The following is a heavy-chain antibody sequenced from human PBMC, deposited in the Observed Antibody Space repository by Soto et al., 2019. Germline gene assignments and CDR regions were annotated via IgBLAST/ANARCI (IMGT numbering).Heavy chain of an antibody. V-gene: IGHV1-69*02. CDR3: AAIGPCSVTTGEIDY. CDR1: GGTFSSYT. Sequence: QGQLVQSGAEVKKPGASVKVSCKASGGTFSSYTISWVRQAPGQGLEWMGRIIPIIGIANYAQKFQGRVTITAYKPTSTAYMELSSLRSEDTAVEYCAAIGPCSVTTGEIDYWGQGTLVTLCS. CDR2: IIPIIGIA. D-gene: IGHD4-17*01. J-gene: IGHJ4*02.